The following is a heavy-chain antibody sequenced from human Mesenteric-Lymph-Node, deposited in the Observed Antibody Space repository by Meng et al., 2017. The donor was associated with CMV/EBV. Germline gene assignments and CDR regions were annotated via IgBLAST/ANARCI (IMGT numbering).Heavy chain of an antibody. J-gene: IGHJ4*02. V-gene: IGHV3-23*01. D-gene: IGHD5-24*01. Sequence: GESLKISCSASGFTFNNYAMTWVRQAPGKGLEWVSTVLGTGPTYYADYVKGRFTISRDDSRNTLYLQIDSLRAEDTATYYCATGRRDGAFDYWGQGTLVTVSS. CDR2: VLGTGPT. CDR3: ATGRRDGAFDY. CDR1: GFTFNNYA.